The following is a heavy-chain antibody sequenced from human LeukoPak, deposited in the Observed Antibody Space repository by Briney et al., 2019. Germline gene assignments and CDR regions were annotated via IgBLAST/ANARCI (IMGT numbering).Heavy chain of an antibody. CDR3: AKRAQNQYYYWFDP. Sequence: GGSLRLSCAASGFTFSSYSMHWVRQAPGKGLEWVAFMRYDGSNKYYADSVKGRFTISRDNSKNTLYLQMNSLRAEDTAVYYCAKRAQNQYYYWFDPWGQGTLVTVSS. CDR1: GFTFSSYS. V-gene: IGHV3-30*02. J-gene: IGHJ5*02. CDR2: MRYDGSNK. D-gene: IGHD3-10*01.